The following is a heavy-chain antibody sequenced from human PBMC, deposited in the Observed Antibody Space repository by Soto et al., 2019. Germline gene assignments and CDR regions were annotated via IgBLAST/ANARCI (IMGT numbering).Heavy chain of an antibody. CDR3: ASTLYYYDSSGQNKLYYGMDV. CDR1: GYSFTSYW. D-gene: IGHD3-22*01. Sequence: GESLKISCKGSGYSFTSYWISWVRQMPGKGLEWMGRIDPSDSYTNYSPSFQGHVTISADKSISTAYLQWSSLKASDTAMYYCASTLYYYDSSGQNKLYYGMDVWGQGTTVTVFS. V-gene: IGHV5-10-1*01. J-gene: IGHJ6*02. CDR2: IDPSDSYT.